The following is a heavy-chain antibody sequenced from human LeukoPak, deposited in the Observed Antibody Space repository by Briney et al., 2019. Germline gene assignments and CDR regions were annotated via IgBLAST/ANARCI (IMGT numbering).Heavy chain of an antibody. D-gene: IGHD6-19*01. Sequence: PGRSLRLSCAASGFTFSSYGMHWVRQAPGKGLGWVAVISYDGSNKYYADSVKGRFTISRDNSKNTLYLQMNSLRAEDTAVYYCAKVEDSSGWVDYWGQGTLVTVSS. CDR1: GFTFSSYG. V-gene: IGHV3-30*18. CDR3: AKVEDSSGWVDY. CDR2: ISYDGSNK. J-gene: IGHJ4*02.